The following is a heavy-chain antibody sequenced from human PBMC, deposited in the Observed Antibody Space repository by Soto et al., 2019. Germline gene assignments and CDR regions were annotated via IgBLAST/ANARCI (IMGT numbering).Heavy chain of an antibody. V-gene: IGHV3-23*01. CDR1: GFTFSSYA. D-gene: IGHD5-12*01. CDR2: ISGSGGST. Sequence: PGGSLRLSCAASGFTFSSYAMSWVRQAPGKGLEWVSAISGSGGSTYYADSVKGRFTISRDNSKNTLYLKMNSLRAEDTAVYYCAKDIISGYSGYDPLFHYWGQGPLVTVS. J-gene: IGHJ4*02. CDR3: AKDIISGYSGYDPLFHY.